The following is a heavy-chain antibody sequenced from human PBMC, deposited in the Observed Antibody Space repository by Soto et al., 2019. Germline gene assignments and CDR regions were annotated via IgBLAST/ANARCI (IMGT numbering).Heavy chain of an antibody. CDR2: IYNTGST. J-gene: IGHJ4*02. D-gene: IGHD3-10*01. V-gene: IGHV4-59*08. CDR1: GGSFTNYY. CDR3: ASRNYYGSGSYHYYFDY. Sequence: PSETLSLTCTVSGGSFTNYYWSWIRQPPGRGLEWIGYIYNTGSTNYNPSLKSRVTISVDTSKNQFSLKLSSVTAADTAVYYCASRNYYGSGSYHYYFDYWGQGTLVT.